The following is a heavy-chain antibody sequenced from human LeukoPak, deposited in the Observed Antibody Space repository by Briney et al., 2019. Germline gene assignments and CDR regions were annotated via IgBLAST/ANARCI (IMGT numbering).Heavy chain of an antibody. Sequence: PGGSLRLSCAASGFTFSGYDMHWVRQVPGKGLEWVSGIGTTGDTYYPVSVKGRFTISRENAKNSLYLQMNSLRAGDTAVYYWARGHILTGDAFDIWGQGTMVTVSS. V-gene: IGHV3-13*04. CDR2: IGTTGDT. CDR3: ARGHILTGDAFDI. D-gene: IGHD3-9*01. J-gene: IGHJ3*02. CDR1: GFTFSGYD.